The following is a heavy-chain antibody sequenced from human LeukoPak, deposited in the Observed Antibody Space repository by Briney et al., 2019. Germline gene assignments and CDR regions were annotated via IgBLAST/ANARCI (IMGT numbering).Heavy chain of an antibody. J-gene: IGHJ4*02. CDR2: ISGSGGST. CDR1: GFTFSSYG. Sequence: PGGSLRLSCAASGFTFSSYGMSWVRQAPGKGLEWVSAISGSGGSTYYADSVKGRFTISRDNSKNTLYLQMNSLRAEDTAVYYCASFYYDILTGRSNWGQGTLVTVSS. D-gene: IGHD3-9*01. CDR3: ASFYYDILTGRSN. V-gene: IGHV3-23*01.